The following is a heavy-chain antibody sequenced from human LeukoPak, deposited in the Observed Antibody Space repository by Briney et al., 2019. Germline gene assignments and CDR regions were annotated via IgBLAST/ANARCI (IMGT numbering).Heavy chain of an antibody. Sequence: GGSLRLSCAASGITITTYWMSWVRQTPGKGLEWVANIKQDGSEKYYVDSVKGRFTISRDNAKNSLYLQMNSLRAEDTAVYYCTKTIDGYLLGYFDHWGQGTLVTVFS. CDR2: IKQDGSEK. J-gene: IGHJ4*02. CDR1: GITITTYW. CDR3: TKTIDGYLLGYFDH. V-gene: IGHV3-7*01. D-gene: IGHD3-22*01.